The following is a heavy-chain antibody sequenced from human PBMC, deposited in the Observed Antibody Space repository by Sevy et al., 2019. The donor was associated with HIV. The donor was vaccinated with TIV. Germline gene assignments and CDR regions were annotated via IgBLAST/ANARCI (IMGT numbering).Heavy chain of an antibody. V-gene: IGHV3-21*01. Sequence: GGSLRLSCAASGFTFSSYSMNWVRQAPGKGLEWVSSISNSSSYRYYADSVKGRFTISRDNAKTSLFLQMNSLRAEDTAVYYCARGYSNYLIDYWGQGTLVTVSS. J-gene: IGHJ4*02. CDR2: ISNSSSYR. D-gene: IGHD4-4*01. CDR1: GFTFSSYS. CDR3: ARGYSNYLIDY.